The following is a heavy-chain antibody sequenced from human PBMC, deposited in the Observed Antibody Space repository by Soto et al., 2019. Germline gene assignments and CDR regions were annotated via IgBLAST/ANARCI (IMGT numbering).Heavy chain of an antibody. Sequence: WGSLRLSCAASGFIVNSNYVGLARQSPGKGLEWVSVIYRDGSTYYADSVKGRFTISRDNSKNTLYLQMNSLRAEDTAVYYCARNYFDSGGGFDYWGQGTLVTVSS. D-gene: IGHD3-22*01. CDR3: ARNYFDSGGGFDY. J-gene: IGHJ4*02. CDR2: IYRDGST. CDR1: GFIVNSNY. V-gene: IGHV3-53*01.